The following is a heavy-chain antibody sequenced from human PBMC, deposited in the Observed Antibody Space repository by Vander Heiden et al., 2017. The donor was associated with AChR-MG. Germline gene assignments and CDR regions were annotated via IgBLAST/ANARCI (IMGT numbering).Heavy chain of an antibody. CDR3: ASMQRNYGPDY. J-gene: IGHJ4*02. CDR1: DGSISRYY. Sequence: QVQLQESGPGLVKPSEALSLTCTVSDGSISRYYWSWIRQPPGKGLEWIGYIYYSGNTNYNPSLKSRVTISVDTSKNQFSLKLSSVTAADTAVYYCASMQRNYGPDYWGQGTLVTVSS. D-gene: IGHD1-7*01. CDR2: IYYSGNT. V-gene: IGHV4-59*08.